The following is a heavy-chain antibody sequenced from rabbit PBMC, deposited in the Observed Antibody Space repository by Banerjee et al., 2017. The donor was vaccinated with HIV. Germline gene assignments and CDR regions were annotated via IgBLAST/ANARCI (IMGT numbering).Heavy chain of an antibody. CDR2: IDAGSSGST. CDR1: GLDFSSTYY. V-gene: IGHV1S45*01. D-gene: IGHD1-1*01. J-gene: IGHJ4*01. Sequence: QEQLEESGGDLVKPEGSLTLTCTASGLDFSSTYYMGWVRQAPGKGLEWIACIDAGSSGSTYYASWAKGRFTISKTSSTTVTLQMTSLTAADTATYFCARDWADTSVIFGLWGPGTLVTVS. CDR3: ARDWADTSVIFGL.